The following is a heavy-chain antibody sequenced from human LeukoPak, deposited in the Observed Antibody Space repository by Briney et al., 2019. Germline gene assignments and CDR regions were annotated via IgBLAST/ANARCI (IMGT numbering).Heavy chain of an antibody. CDR2: INWNSVHI. Sequence: SLRLSCAASGFNFNDYDINWVRQVPGKGLEWVSGINWNSVHIGYADPVKGRFTISRDNAQKAVHLQIFSLRPEDTAVYYCSTSRPDRFIDSWGQGTLVTVST. V-gene: IGHV3-9*01. J-gene: IGHJ4*02. CDR3: STSRPDRFIDS. D-gene: IGHD1-14*01. CDR1: GFNFNDYD.